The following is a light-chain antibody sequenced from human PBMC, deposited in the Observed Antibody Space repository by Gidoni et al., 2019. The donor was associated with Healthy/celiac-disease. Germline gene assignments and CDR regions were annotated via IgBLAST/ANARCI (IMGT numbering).Light chain of an antibody. V-gene: IGKV3-15*01. J-gene: IGKJ3*01. CDR2: GAS. Sequence: EIVMTQSPATLSVSPGERATLSCRASQSVSSNLAWYLQKPGQAPRLRIYGASTRATGIPARFSGSGSGTEFTLTISSLQSEDFAVYYCQQYNNWPLFTFGPGTKVDIK. CDR3: QQYNNWPLFT. CDR1: QSVSSN.